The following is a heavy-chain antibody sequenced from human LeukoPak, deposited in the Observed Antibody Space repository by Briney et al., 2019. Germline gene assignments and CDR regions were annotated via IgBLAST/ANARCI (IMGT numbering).Heavy chain of an antibody. CDR1: GFTFSSYW. J-gene: IGHJ6*02. CDR3: ARDSSSWGYYYGMDV. D-gene: IGHD6-13*01. CDR2: IKQDGSEK. Sequence: GGSLRLSCAASGFTFSSYWMSWVRQAPGKGLEWVANIKQDGSEKYYVDSVKGRFTISRDNAKNSLYLQMNSLRAEDTAVYYCARDSSSWGYYYGMDVWGQGTTVTVSS. V-gene: IGHV3-7*01.